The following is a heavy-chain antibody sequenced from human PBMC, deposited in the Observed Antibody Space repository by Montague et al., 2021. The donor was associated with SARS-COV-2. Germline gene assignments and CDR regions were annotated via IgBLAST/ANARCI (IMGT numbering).Heavy chain of an antibody. J-gene: IGHJ4*02. CDR2: IYYSGST. CDR1: GGSISSYY. D-gene: IGHD5-24*01. V-gene: IGHV4-59*01. CDR3: ARVFPRWLQFDPYFDY. Sequence: SETLSLTCTVSGGSISSYYWSWIRQPPGKGLEWIGYIYYSGSTNYSPSPKSRVTISVDTSKNQFSLKLSSVTAADTAVYYCARVFPRWLQFDPYFDYWGQGTLVTVSS.